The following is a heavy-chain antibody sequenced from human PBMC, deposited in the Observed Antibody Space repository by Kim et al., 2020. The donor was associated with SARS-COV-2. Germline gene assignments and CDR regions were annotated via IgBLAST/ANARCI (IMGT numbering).Heavy chain of an antibody. CDR3: ARASTVTRFDY. V-gene: IGHV4-59*13. J-gene: IGHJ4*01. CDR2: IFYSGST. CDR1: GGSISSYY. Sequence: SETLSLTCTXSGGSISSYYWSWIRQPPGKGLEWIGYIFYSGSTNYNPSLQSRVTISVDTSKNQFSLKLNSVTAADTAVYYCARASTVTRFDYWGQGTLATVSS. D-gene: IGHD4-17*01.